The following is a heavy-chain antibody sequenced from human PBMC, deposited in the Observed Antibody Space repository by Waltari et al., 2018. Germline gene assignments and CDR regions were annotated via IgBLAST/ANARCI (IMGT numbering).Heavy chain of an antibody. CDR1: GGSISRSSYY. CDR2: IYYSGGT. Sequence: QLQLQESGPGLVKPSETLSLTCTVSGGSISRSSYYWGWIRQSPGKGLEWIGGIYYSGGTDYNPTLESRVTISGDTPKNQFSLKLGAVTAADTAVYYCARHWKKSGYRFDPWGQGTLVTVSS. V-gene: IGHV4-39*01. J-gene: IGHJ5*02. D-gene: IGHD5-12*01. CDR3: ARHWKKSGYRFDP.